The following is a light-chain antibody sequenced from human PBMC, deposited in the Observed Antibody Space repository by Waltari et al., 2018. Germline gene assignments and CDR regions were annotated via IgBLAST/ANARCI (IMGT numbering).Light chain of an antibody. Sequence: QSALTQPASVSGSPGQSITISCTGTSTDVGSYNFVSCYQQHPGKAPKLMIYEVSKRPSGVSNRFSGSKSGNAASLTISGLQAEDEADYYCCSYAGSSTYVVFGGGTKMTVL. V-gene: IGLV2-23*02. CDR1: STDVGSYNF. CDR2: EVS. J-gene: IGLJ2*01. CDR3: CSYAGSSTYVV.